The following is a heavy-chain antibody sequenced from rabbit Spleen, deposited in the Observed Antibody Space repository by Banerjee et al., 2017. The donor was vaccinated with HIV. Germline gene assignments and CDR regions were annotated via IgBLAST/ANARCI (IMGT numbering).Heavy chain of an antibody. CDR3: ARDLVGVIGWNFNL. V-gene: IGHV1S45*01. CDR2: INAATGKP. CDR1: GFSFGYRDV. Sequence: QEQLVESGGGLVQPTGSLTLTCKASGFSFGYRDVMCWARQAPGKGLELIACINAATGKPVYATWAKGRFTISRTSSTTVTLRMTSLTAADRAAYFCARDLVGVIGWNFNLWGQGTLVTVS. D-gene: IGHD1-1*01. J-gene: IGHJ4*01.